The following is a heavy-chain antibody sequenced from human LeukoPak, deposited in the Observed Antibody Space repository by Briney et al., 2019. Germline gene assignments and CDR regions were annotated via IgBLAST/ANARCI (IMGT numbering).Heavy chain of an antibody. D-gene: IGHD3-16*01. CDR2: INTDTRGT. CDR3: ARAGAYRFDY. Sequence: GGSLRLSCAASGFTFTDFWMHWVRQAPGKGLVWVSIINTDTRGTYYADSVKGRFTISRDNAKNTLSLQMNSLRAEDTAVYYCARAGAYRFDYWGQGTLVTVSS. V-gene: IGHV3-74*01. CDR1: GFTFTDFW. J-gene: IGHJ4*02.